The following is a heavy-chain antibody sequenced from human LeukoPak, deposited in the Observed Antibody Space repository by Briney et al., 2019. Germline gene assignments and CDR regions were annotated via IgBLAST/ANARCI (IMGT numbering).Heavy chain of an antibody. Sequence: GESLKISCKHSGYSFTSQWIGWVRQLPGKGLEWMGIIYPANSDTVYTPSFQGQVTISADKSTDTVFLQWGSLKASDTAMYYCPTRAFSDTSPVAWGQGTLVTVSS. CDR1: GYSFTSQW. CDR3: PTRAFSDTSPVA. V-gene: IGHV5-51*01. J-gene: IGHJ5*02. D-gene: IGHD3-3*02. CDR2: IYPANSDT.